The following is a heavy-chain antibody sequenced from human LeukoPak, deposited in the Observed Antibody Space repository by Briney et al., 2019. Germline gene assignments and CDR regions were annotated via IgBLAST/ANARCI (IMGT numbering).Heavy chain of an antibody. CDR3: ARDIVTISVAGS. V-gene: IGHV3-48*03. J-gene: IGHJ4*02. CDR1: GFTFRNSE. Sequence: GGSLRLSCVASGFTFRNSEMNWVRQAPGKGLEWVSFISSSGTTIYYADSVKGRFTISRDNAKNSLFLQMNSLRAEDTAVYYCARDIVTISVAGSWGQGTLVTVSS. CDR2: ISSSGTTI. D-gene: IGHD6-19*01.